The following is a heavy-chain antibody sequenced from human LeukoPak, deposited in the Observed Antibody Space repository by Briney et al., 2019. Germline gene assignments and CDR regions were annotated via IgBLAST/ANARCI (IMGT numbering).Heavy chain of an antibody. D-gene: IGHD1-1*01. V-gene: IGHV4-34*01. CDR2: INHSGST. Sequence: SETLSLTCAVYGGSFSGYYWSWIRQPPGKGLEWIGEINHSGSTNYNPFLKSRVTISVDTSKNQFSLKLSSVTAADTAVYYCARGSTTSNYFDYWGQGTLVTVSS. J-gene: IGHJ4*02. CDR3: ARGSTTSNYFDY. CDR1: GGSFSGYY.